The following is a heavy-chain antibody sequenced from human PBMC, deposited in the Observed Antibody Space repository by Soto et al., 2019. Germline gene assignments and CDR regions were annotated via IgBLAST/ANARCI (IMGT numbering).Heavy chain of an antibody. CDR3: ARQNYSYYDFWSGYLQGYYYYYMDV. CDR1: GYTFPSYD. D-gene: IGHD3-3*01. J-gene: IGHJ6*03. V-gene: IGHV1-8*01. Sequence: ASVKVSCKASGYTFPSYDINWVRQATGQGLEWMGWMNPNSGNTGYAQKFQGRVTMTRNTSISTAYMELSSLRSEDTAVYYCARQNYSYYDFWSGYLQGYYYYYMDVWGKGTTVTVSS. CDR2: MNPNSGNT.